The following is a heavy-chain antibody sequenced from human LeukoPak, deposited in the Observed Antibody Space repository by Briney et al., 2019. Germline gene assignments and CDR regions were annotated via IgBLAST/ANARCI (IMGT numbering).Heavy chain of an antibody. CDR1: GYRFTTYW. Sequence: GGSLEISCKASGYRFTTYWIGWVRQMPGKGLEWMGIIYPDNSDTKYSPSFQGQVTISADKSISTAHLQWSSLKASDSAMYYCARASDSSSSSWAQNDYWGQGTLVTVSS. J-gene: IGHJ4*02. D-gene: IGHD6-6*01. CDR3: ARASDSSSSSWAQNDY. CDR2: IYPDNSDT. V-gene: IGHV5-51*03.